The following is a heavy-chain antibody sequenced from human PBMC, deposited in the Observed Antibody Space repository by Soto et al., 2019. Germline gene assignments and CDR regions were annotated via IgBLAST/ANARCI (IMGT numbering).Heavy chain of an antibody. D-gene: IGHD1-26*01. CDR1: GFTFSTYA. J-gene: IGHJ4*01. CDR3: AKDQGNTIVGASRGLAH. Sequence: VQLLESGGGLVQPGGSLRLSCGVSGFTFSTYAMNWVRQAPGKGLEWLSLISGSGSGTYYADSVKGRFTISRDNSENTLYLQMNSLRAEDTAVYYCAKDQGNTIVGASRGLAHWGHGSLVTVSS. V-gene: IGHV3-23*01. CDR2: ISGSGSGT.